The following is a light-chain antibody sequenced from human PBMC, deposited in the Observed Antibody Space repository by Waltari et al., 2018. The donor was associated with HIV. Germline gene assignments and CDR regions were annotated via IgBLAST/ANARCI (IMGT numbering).Light chain of an antibody. J-gene: IGLJ3*02. CDR2: RNN. CDR1: SSYLGIHS. CDR3: AAWDDTFRWV. Sequence: QPVLTQPPSASGTPGQRVTIPRPGSSSYLGIHSLYWYQQVPGRTPKLLIYRNNQRPSGVPDRFSGSKSGTSASLAISGLQSEDEADYYCAAWDDTFRWVFGGGTKLTVL. V-gene: IGLV1-44*01.